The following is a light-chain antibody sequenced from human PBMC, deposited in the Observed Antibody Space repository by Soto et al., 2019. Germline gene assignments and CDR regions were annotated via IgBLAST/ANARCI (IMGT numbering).Light chain of an antibody. CDR2: DAS. J-gene: IGKJ4*01. CDR1: QSVSSY. CDR3: QQRSNWPLT. Sequence: EIVLTQSPATLSLSPGKRATLSCRASQSVSSYLAWYQQKPGQAPRLLIFDASNRATGIPARFSGSGSGTDFTLTISSLEPEDFAVYYCQQRSNWPLTFGGGTKVDIK. V-gene: IGKV3-11*01.